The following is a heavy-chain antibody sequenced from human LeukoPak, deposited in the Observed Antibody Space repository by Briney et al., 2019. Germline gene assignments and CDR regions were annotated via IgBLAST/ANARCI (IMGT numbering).Heavy chain of an antibody. CDR3: ARGFDCSSTSCSCMDV. CDR2: ISGSGSDI. V-gene: IGHV3-11*01. D-gene: IGHD2-2*01. CDR1: GFPFSDYY. J-gene: IGHJ6*02. Sequence: GGSLRLSCVASGFPFSDYYMSWIRQAPGKGLDCVSYISGSGSDIYYADSVKGRFTISRDNAKNSLHLQMNSLRAEDTAVYYCARGFDCSSTSCSCMDVWGQGTTVTVSS.